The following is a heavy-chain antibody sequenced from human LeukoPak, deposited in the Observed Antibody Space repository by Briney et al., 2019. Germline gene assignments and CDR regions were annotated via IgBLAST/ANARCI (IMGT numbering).Heavy chain of an antibody. Sequence: GASVKVSCKASGYTFTNYYMHWVRQAPGQGLEWMGWINPNSGGTNYAQKFQGRVTMTRDTSISTAYMELSRLRSDDTAVYYCARGRAYYDILTGYADLPDYWGQGTLVTVSS. CDR3: ARGRAYYDILTGYADLPDY. V-gene: IGHV1-2*02. CDR2: INPNSGGT. CDR1: GYTFTNYY. J-gene: IGHJ4*02. D-gene: IGHD3-9*01.